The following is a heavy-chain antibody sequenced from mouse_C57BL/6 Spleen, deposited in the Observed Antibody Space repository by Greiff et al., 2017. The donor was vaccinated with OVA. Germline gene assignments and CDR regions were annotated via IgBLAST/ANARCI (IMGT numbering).Heavy chain of an antibody. J-gene: IGHJ2*01. CDR3: ARGPHFDY. Sequence: VQLQQSGPELVKPGASVKISCKASGYTFTDYYMNWVKQSPGKSLEWIGDINPNNGGTSYNQKFKGKATLTVDKSSSTAYMELRSLTSEDSAVYYCARGPHFDYWGQGTTLTVSS. CDR2: INPNNGGT. CDR1: GYTFTDYY. V-gene: IGHV1-26*01.